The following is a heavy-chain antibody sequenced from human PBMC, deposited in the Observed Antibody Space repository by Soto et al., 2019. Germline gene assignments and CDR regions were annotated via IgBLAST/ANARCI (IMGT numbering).Heavy chain of an antibody. CDR2: IWDDGSNK. CDR1: GFTFSSYG. D-gene: IGHD3-9*01. Sequence: QVQLVESGGGVVQPGRSLRLSCAASGFTFSSYGMHWVRQAPGKGLEWVAVIWDDGSNKYYADSVKGRFTISRDNSKNTLYLHMDSLRAEDTAVYYCARDRAPYDILTGDRSIGAYWGQGTLVTVSS. V-gene: IGHV3-33*01. CDR3: ARDRAPYDILTGDRSIGAY. J-gene: IGHJ4*02.